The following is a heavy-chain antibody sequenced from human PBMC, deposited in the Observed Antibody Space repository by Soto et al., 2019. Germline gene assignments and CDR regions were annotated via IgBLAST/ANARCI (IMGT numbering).Heavy chain of an antibody. CDR3: ARGIAVAGTHYYYYYGMDV. J-gene: IGHJ6*02. V-gene: IGHV1-2*04. D-gene: IGHD6-19*01. CDR1: GYTFTGYY. CDR2: INPNSGGT. Sequence: ASVKVSCKASGYTFTGYYMHWVRQAPGQGLEWMGWINPNSGGTNYAQKFQGWVTMTRDTSISTAYMELSRLRSDDTAVYYCARGIAVAGTHYYYYYGMDVWGQGTTVTVSS.